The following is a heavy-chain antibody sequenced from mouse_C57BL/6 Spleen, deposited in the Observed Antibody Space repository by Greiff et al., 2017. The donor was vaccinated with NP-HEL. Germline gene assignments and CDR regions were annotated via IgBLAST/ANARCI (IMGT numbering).Heavy chain of an antibody. J-gene: IGHJ3*01. CDR3: ARADYGSSYEAWFAY. D-gene: IGHD1-1*01. Sequence: VQLQQSGPELVKPGASVKISCKASGYTFTDYYMNWVKQSPGKSLEWIGDINPNNGGTSYNQKFKGKATLTVDKSSSTAYMELRSLTSEDSAVYYCARADYGSSYEAWFAYWGQGTLVTVSA. CDR1: GYTFTDYY. V-gene: IGHV1-26*01. CDR2: INPNNGGT.